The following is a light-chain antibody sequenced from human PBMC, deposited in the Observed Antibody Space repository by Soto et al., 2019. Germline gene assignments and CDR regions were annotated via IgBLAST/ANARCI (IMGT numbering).Light chain of an antibody. Sequence: QSVLTQPASVSGSPGQSITISCTGTSSDVGYYNYVSWYQQHPGRAPKLMIYDVSNRPSGISNRFSASKAGNTASLTISGLQAEDEADYYCSSYTTTSTLYVFGTGTKVTVL. CDR3: SSYTTTSTLYV. J-gene: IGLJ1*01. CDR2: DVS. CDR1: SSDVGYYNY. V-gene: IGLV2-14*03.